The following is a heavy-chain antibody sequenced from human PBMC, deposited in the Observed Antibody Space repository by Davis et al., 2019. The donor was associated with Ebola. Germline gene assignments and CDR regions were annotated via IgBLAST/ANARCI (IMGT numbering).Heavy chain of an antibody. V-gene: IGHV3-73*01. CDR3: TITTTALDY. CDR1: GFTFSGSA. D-gene: IGHD1-26*01. CDR2: IRSKANSYAT. Sequence: GESLKISCAASGFTFSGSAMHWVPQASGKGLEWVGRIRSKANSYATAYAASVKGRFTISRDDSKNTAYLQMNSLKTEDTAVYYCTITTTALDYWGQGTLVTVSS. J-gene: IGHJ4*02.